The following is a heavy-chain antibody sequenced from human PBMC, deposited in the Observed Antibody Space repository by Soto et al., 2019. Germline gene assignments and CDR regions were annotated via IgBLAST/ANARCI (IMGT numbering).Heavy chain of an antibody. CDR3: ARGGEWGQQLLASTPSARDAFDI. D-gene: IGHD6-13*01. CDR1: GGSISSSNW. V-gene: IGHV4-4*02. J-gene: IGHJ3*02. CDR2: IYHSGST. Sequence: SETLSLTCAVSGGSISSSNWWSWVRQPPGKGLEWIGEIYHSGSTNYNPSLKSRVTISVDKSKNQFSLKLSSVTAADTAVYSCARGGEWGQQLLASTPSARDAFDIWGQGTMVT.